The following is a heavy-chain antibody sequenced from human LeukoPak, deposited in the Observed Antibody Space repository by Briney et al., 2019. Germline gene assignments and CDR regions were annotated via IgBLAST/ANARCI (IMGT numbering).Heavy chain of an antibody. CDR2: IYHSGST. CDR1: GYSISSGYY. Sequence: SETLSLTCAVSGYSISSGYYWGWIRQPPGKGLEWIGSIYHSGSTYYNPSLKSRVTISVDTSKNQFSLKPSSVTAADTAVYYCASTYYDFWSGYYSNIDYWGQGTLVTVSS. CDR3: ASTYYDFWSGYYSNIDY. V-gene: IGHV4-38-2*01. D-gene: IGHD3-3*01. J-gene: IGHJ4*02.